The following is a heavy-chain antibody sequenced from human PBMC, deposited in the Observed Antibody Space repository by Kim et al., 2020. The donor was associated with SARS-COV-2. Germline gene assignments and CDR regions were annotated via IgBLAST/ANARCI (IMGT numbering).Heavy chain of an antibody. CDR3: AVGYSGYVFDY. J-gene: IGHJ4*02. CDR2: ITWSGGIL. CDR1: GFTFNDYA. D-gene: IGHD5-12*01. V-gene: IGHV3-9*01. Sequence: GGSLRLSCATSGFTFNDYAMHWVRQAPGKGLEWVSGITWSGGILGYADSVKGRFTISRDNAKNSLSLQMNTVKAEDTALYYCAVGYSGYVFDYWGQGTLVTVSS.